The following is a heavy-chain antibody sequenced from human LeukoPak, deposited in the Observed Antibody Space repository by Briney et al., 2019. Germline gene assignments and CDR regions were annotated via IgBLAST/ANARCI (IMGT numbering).Heavy chain of an antibody. CDR3: ARTYCGGDCYSPEYFDY. CDR1: GHSFSNYW. V-gene: IGHV5-51*01. J-gene: IGHJ4*02. Sequence: GESLKISCKGSGHSFSNYWIAWVRQMPGKGLEWVGIIYPGDSDTRYSPSFQGQVTISADKSISTAYLQWSSLKASDTAMYYCARTYCGGDCYSPEYFDYWGQGTLVTVSS. D-gene: IGHD2-21*02. CDR2: IYPGDSDT.